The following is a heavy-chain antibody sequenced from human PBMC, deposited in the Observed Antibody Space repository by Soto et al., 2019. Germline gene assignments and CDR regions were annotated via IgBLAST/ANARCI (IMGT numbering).Heavy chain of an antibody. D-gene: IGHD6-6*01. V-gene: IGHV3-33*01. CDR1: GFTFSSYG. Sequence: QVQLVESGGGVVQPGRSLRLSCAASGFTFSSYGMHWVRQAPGKGLEWVAVIWYDGSNKDYADSVKGRFTISRDNSKNTLYLKMNSLRAEDTAVYYCARDGAAHPSYYFDYWGQGTLVTVSS. CDR2: IWYDGSNK. CDR3: ARDGAAHPSYYFDY. J-gene: IGHJ4*02.